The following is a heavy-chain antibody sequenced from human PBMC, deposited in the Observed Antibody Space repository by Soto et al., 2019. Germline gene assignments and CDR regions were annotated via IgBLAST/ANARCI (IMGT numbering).Heavy chain of an antibody. D-gene: IGHD2-15*01. J-gene: IGHJ6*03. V-gene: IGHV4-34*01. CDR3: AIYRVVVVYYYYYLMYL. Sequence: SETLSLPCAVYGGSFSGYYWTWIRQPPGKGLEWIGEINHRGSTNYNPSLKSRCTIAVDTSKNKFSLKLSSVTAADTVVYYFAIYRVVVVYYYYYLMYLWGKGTTVTVSS. CDR1: GGSFSGYY. CDR2: INHRGST.